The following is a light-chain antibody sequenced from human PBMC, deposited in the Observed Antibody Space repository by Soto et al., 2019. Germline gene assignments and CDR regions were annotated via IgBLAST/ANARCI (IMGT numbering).Light chain of an antibody. CDR1: SSDFGGCNY. CDR2: DVS. Sequence: QSALTQPRSGSGSPGQSVTISCTGTSSDFGGCNYVSWYQQHPGKAPKLMIYDVSKRPSGVPDRFSGSKSGNTASLTISGLQAEDEADYYCCSYAGSYTLYVFGTGTKLTVL. V-gene: IGLV2-11*01. J-gene: IGLJ1*01. CDR3: CSYAGSYTLYV.